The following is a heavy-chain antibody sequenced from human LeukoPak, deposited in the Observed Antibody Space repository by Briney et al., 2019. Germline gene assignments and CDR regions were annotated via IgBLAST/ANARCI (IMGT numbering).Heavy chain of an antibody. Sequence: GSVKVSCKASGYTFTSYDINWVRQATGQGLEWMGWMNPNSGNTGYAQKFQGRVTMTRNTSISTAYMELSSLRSEDTAVYYCARALLSYHGGWFDPWGQGTLVTVSS. CDR2: MNPNSGNT. CDR1: GYTFTSYD. CDR3: ARALLSYHGGWFDP. J-gene: IGHJ5*02. V-gene: IGHV1-8*01. D-gene: IGHD3-10*01.